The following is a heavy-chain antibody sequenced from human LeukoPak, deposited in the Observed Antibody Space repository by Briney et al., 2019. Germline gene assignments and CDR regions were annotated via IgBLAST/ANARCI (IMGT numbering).Heavy chain of an antibody. CDR2: ISSSGSTI. Sequence: GGSLRLSCAASGFTFSDYYMSWIRQAPGKGLEWVSYISSSGSTIYYADSVKGRFTISRDNAKNSLHLQMNSLRAEDTAVYYCARSLDPAGYYYYMDVWGKGTTVTVSS. D-gene: IGHD1-1*01. CDR3: ARSLDPAGYYYYMDV. J-gene: IGHJ6*03. V-gene: IGHV3-11*04. CDR1: GFTFSDYY.